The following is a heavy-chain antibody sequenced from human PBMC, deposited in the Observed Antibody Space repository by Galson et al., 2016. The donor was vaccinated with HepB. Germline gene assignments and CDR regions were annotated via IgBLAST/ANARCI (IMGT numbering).Heavy chain of an antibody. CDR2: ISTNNGYA. D-gene: IGHD6-25*01. V-gene: IGHV1-18*01. CDR3: ARNISGWTALFDP. J-gene: IGHJ3*01. Sequence: SCKAPGYTFTNYGISWVRPAPGQGLEWMGWISTNNGYAIYARKLQGRVTMTTDTSTTTVFMELRTLTSDDTAVYYCARNISGWTALFDPWGQGTTVTVSS. CDR1: GYTFTNYG.